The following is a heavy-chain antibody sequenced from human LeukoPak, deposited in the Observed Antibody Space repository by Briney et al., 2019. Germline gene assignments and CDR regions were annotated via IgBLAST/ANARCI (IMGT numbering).Heavy chain of an antibody. Sequence: SETLSLTCTVSGGSISSYYWSWIRQPAGKGLEWIGYIYYSGSTNYNPSLKSRVTISLDTSKNQFSLKLSSVTAADTAVYYCAGPSTGTTEFYYYYMDVWGKGTTVTVSS. CDR2: IYYSGST. V-gene: IGHV4-59*01. CDR3: AGPSTGTTEFYYYYMDV. D-gene: IGHD4-11*01. CDR1: GGSISSYY. J-gene: IGHJ6*03.